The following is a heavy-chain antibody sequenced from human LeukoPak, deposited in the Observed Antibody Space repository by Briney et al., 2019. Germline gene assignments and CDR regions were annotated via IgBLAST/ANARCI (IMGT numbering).Heavy chain of an antibody. D-gene: IGHD1-26*01. Sequence: GASVKVSCKASGGTFSSYAISWVRQAPGQGLEWMGRIIPILGIANYAQKFQGRVTITADKSTSTAYMELSSLRSEDTAVYYCARSNPVGATREPYFDYWGQGTLVTVSS. J-gene: IGHJ4*02. CDR2: IIPILGIA. CDR3: ARSNPVGATREPYFDY. CDR1: GGTFSSYA. V-gene: IGHV1-69*04.